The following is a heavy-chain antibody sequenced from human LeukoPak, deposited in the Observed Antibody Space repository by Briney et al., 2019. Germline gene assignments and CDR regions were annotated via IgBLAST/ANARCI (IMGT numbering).Heavy chain of an antibody. Sequence: SETLSLTCAVYGGSFSGYYWSWIRQPPGKGLEWIGYIYYSGSTNYNPSLKSRVTISVDTSQNQFSLKLSSVTAADTAVYYCARTTFYYDSSGYSNWFDPWGRGTLVTVSS. CDR3: ARTTFYYDSSGYSNWFDP. CDR1: GGSFSGYY. V-gene: IGHV4-59*01. CDR2: IYYSGST. D-gene: IGHD3-22*01. J-gene: IGHJ5*02.